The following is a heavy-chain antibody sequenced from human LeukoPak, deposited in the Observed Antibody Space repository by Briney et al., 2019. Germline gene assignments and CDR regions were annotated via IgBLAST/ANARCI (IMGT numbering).Heavy chain of an antibody. CDR3: ARRVLSDAFDI. CDR1: GYSFTTYW. J-gene: IGHJ3*02. Sequence: GESLQISCKGSGYSFTTYWIGWVRPMPGKGLEWMGIIYPGDSDTRYSPSFQGQVTISADKSISTAYLQWTSLKASDTAMYYCARRVLSDAFDIWGQGTMVTVSS. D-gene: IGHD3-16*01. CDR2: IYPGDSDT. V-gene: IGHV5-51*01.